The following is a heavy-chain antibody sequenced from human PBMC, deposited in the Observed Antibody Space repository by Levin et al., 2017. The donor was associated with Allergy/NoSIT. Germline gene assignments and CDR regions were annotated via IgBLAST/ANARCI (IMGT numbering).Heavy chain of an antibody. CDR3: ARDGIGNAFDI. D-gene: IGHD1-14*01. CDR1: GFTFRSYG. CDR2: IWYDGSNK. J-gene: IGHJ3*02. Sequence: LSLTCAASGFTFRSYGIHWVRQAPGKGLEWVAIIWYDGSNKFYADSVKGRITLSRDNSKNTVYLEMNRLRAEDTAVYYCARDGIGNAFDIWGQGAMVTVSS. V-gene: IGHV3-33*01.